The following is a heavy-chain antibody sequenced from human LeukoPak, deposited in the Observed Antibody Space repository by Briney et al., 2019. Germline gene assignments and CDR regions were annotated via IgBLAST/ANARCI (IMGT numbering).Heavy chain of an antibody. CDR2: IRYDGSSK. CDR3: AKDDEAYQLLFRSFGY. V-gene: IGHV3-30*02. CDR1: GFTFSSYG. D-gene: IGHD2-2*01. Sequence: GGSLRLSCGASGFTFSSYGMHWVRQAPGKGLEWVAFIRYDGSSKYYADSVKGRFTISRDNSKNTLYLQMNSLRLEDTAVYYCAKDDEAYQLLFRSFGYWGQGTLVTVSS. J-gene: IGHJ4*02.